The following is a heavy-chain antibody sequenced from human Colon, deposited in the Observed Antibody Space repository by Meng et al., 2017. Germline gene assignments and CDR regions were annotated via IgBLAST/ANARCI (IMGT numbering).Heavy chain of an antibody. J-gene: IGHJ4*02. V-gene: IGHV4-4*01. CDR1: GDSIGNSKW. CDR3: ARERMRELGLFDY. CDR2: ISNSGKT. D-gene: IGHD7-27*01. Sequence: SGPGLVQPPGTRSLACPFSGDSIGNSKWWSWLRQSPGKGLEWIGEISNSGKTVYSPSLKSRVTISLDKSSNHFSLTLSPVTAADTAIYFCARERMRELGLFDYWGQGALVTVSS.